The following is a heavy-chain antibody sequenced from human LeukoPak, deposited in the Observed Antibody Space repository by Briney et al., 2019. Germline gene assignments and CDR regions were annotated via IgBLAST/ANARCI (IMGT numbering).Heavy chain of an antibody. Sequence: GGSLRLSCAASGVNFSSYGMHWVRQAPGKGLEWVTFISYDGSKTYFADSVKGRFTISRDYSKNTLFLLMNSLRTEDTAVYYCARQHTNSWFFGFDFWGQGTLVTVSS. CDR3: ARQHTNSWFFGFDF. D-gene: IGHD6-13*01. CDR1: GVNFSSYG. V-gene: IGHV3-30*03. CDR2: ISYDGSKT. J-gene: IGHJ4*02.